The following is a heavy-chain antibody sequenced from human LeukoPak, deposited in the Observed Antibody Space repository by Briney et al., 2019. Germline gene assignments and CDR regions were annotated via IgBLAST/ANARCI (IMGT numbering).Heavy chain of an antibody. CDR2: ISSSGSTI. D-gene: IGHD3-22*01. CDR3: AKSGEGEGYYYVSDY. Sequence: GGSLRLSCAASGFTFSDYYMSWIRQAPGKGLEWVSYISSSGSTIYYADSVKGRFTISRDNSKNTLYLQMNSLRAEDTAVYYCAKSGEGEGYYYVSDYWGQGTLVTVSS. J-gene: IGHJ4*02. V-gene: IGHV3-11*04. CDR1: GFTFSDYY.